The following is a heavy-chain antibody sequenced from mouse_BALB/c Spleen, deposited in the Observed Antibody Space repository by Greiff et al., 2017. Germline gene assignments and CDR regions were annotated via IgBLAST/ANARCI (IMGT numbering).Heavy chain of an antibody. J-gene: IGHJ2*01. V-gene: IGHV1-77*01. CDR3: ARSGVRGNYFDY. D-gene: IGHD2-14*01. CDR1: GYTFTDYY. CDR2: IYPGSGNT. Sequence: VQLQQSGAELARPGASVKLSCKASGYTFTDYYINWVKQRTGQGLEWIGEIYPGSGNTYYNEKFKGKATLTADKSSSTAYMQLSSLTSEDSAVYFCARSGVRGNYFDYWGQGTTLTVSS.